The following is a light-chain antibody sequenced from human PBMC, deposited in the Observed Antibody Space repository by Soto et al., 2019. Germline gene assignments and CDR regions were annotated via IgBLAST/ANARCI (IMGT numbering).Light chain of an antibody. CDR1: QSIGLA. CDR3: QQRTARPPWT. V-gene: IGKV3-11*01. Sequence: EIVLTQSPATLSLSPGERATLSCRASQSIGLAIAWYQHKPGQAPRPLILDASQRATGIPARFRGSGSGTDFTLSISSLEPEDFAVYYCQQRTARPPWTFGQGTKGESK. J-gene: IGKJ1*01. CDR2: DAS.